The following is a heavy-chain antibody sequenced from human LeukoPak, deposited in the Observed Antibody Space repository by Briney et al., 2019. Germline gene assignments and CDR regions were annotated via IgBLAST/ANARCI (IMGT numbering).Heavy chain of an antibody. V-gene: IGHV4-59*08. CDR2: IYYSGST. J-gene: IGHJ4*02. CDR3: ARHEPYSSSWADFDY. D-gene: IGHD6-13*01. Sequence: PSETLSLTCTVPGGSISSYYWSWIRQPPGKGLERIGYIYYSGSTNYNPSLKSRVTISVDTSKNQFSLNLSSLTAADTAVYYCARHEPYSSSWADFDYWGQGTLVTVSS. CDR1: GGSISSYY.